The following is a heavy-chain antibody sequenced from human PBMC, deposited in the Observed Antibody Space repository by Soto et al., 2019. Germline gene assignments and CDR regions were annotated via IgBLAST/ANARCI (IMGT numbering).Heavy chain of an antibody. CDR3: ARGVLVVPAAMTYYYYGMDV. D-gene: IGHD2-2*01. CDR1: GGSFSGYY. J-gene: IGHJ6*02. Sequence: PSETLSLTCAVYGGSFSGYYWSWIRQPPGKGLEWIGEINHSGSTNYNPSLKGRVTISVDTSKNQFSLKLSSVTAADTAVYYCARGVLVVPAAMTYYYYGMDVWGQGTTVTVSS. CDR2: INHSGST. V-gene: IGHV4-34*01.